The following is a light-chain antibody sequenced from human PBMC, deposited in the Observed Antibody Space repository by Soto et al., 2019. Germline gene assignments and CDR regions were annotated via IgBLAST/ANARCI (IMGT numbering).Light chain of an antibody. V-gene: IGKV3-20*01. Sequence: LPPGERATLFCRASQSFTTSQLAWYQQRPGQAPRVLIYAASTRATGTPARFSGSGSGTDFTLTISRLEPEDFAVFFCQQYGTSEIIFGQGTRLEIK. J-gene: IGKJ5*01. CDR1: QSFTTSQ. CDR3: QQYGTSEII. CDR2: AAS.